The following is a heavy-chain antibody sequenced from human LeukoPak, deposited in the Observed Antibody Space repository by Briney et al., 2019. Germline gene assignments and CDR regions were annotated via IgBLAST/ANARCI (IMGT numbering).Heavy chain of an antibody. J-gene: IGHJ4*02. CDR3: ARDIKNTAMDY. V-gene: IGHV3-48*01. D-gene: IGHD5-18*01. CDR1: GFTFSSYS. CDR2: ISSSSSTI. Sequence: GGSLRLSCAASGFTFSSYSMSWVRQAPGKGLEWVSYISSSSSTIYYADSVKGRFTISRDNAKNTLSLQMNSLRAEDTGVYYCARDIKNTAMDYWGQGTLVTVSS.